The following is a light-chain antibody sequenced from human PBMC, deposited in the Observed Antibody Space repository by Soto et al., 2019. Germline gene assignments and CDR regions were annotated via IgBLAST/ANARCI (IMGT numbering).Light chain of an antibody. CDR1: SSNIGAGYD. CDR3: QSYDSSLNAYV. CDR2: GNS. J-gene: IGLJ1*01. Sequence: QSVLTQPPSVSGAPGQRVTMSGTGSSSNIGAGYDVHWYQQLPGTAPKLLIYGNSNRPSGVPDRFSGSKSGTSASLAITGLQAEDEADYYCQSYDSSLNAYVFGTGTKLTVL. V-gene: IGLV1-40*01.